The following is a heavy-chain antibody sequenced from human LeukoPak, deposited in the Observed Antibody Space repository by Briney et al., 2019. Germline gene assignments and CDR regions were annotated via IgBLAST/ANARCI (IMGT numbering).Heavy chain of an antibody. D-gene: IGHD3-22*01. V-gene: IGHV4-34*01. Sequence: ASETLSLTCGVYGVSFSDYYWSWIRQPPGKGLEWIGEINHSGSTNYNPSLKSRVTISVDTSKNQFSLKLSSVTAADTAVYYCARVGPYYYDSSKASPPYFDYWGQGTLVTVSS. CDR2: INHSGST. J-gene: IGHJ4*02. CDR3: ARVGPYYYDSSKASPPYFDY. CDR1: GVSFSDYY.